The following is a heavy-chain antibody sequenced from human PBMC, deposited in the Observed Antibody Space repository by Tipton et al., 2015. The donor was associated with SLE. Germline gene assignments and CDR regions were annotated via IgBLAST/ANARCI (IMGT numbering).Heavy chain of an antibody. V-gene: IGHV3-30*04. CDR3: AGGLLWFRELGY. J-gene: IGHJ4*02. Sequence: SLRLSCAASGFTFSSYAMHWARQAPGKGLEWVAVISYDGSNKYYADSVKGRFTISRDNSKNTLYLQMNSLRAEDTAVYYCAGGLLWFRELGYWGQGTLVAVSS. CDR2: ISYDGSNK. CDR1: GFTFSSYA. D-gene: IGHD3-10*01.